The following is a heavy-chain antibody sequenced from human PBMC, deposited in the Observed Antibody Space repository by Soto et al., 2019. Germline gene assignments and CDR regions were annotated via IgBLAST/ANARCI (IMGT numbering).Heavy chain of an antibody. J-gene: IGHJ6*02. D-gene: IGHD6-6*01. CDR3: ARAEYSSSYYGLDV. Sequence: EVQLVESGGGLVKPGGSLRLSCAASGFTFSSYSINWVRQAPGRGLEWVSSISGSSTYIYYADSVRGRFNISRDNTRNIVYLQMNSLTAEDTAVYYCARAEYSSSYYGLDVWGQGTTVTVSS. CDR1: GFTFSSYS. V-gene: IGHV3-21*06. CDR2: ISGSSTYI.